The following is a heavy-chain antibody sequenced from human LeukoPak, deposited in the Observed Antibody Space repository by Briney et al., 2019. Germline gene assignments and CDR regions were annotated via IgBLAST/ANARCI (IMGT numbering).Heavy chain of an antibody. J-gene: IGHJ5*02. V-gene: IGHV4-59*01. CDR1: GGSISSYY. Sequence: SETLSLTCTVSGGSISSYYWSWIRQPPGKGLEWIGYIYYSGSTNYNPSLKSRVTISVDTSKNQFSLKLSSVTAADTAVYYCARGTEANWFDPWGQGTLVTVSS. CDR3: ARGTEANWFDP. CDR2: IYYSGST.